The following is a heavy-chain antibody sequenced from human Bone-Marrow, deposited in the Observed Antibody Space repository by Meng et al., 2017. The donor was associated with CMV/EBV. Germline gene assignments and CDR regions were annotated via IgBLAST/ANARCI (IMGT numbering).Heavy chain of an antibody. CDR3: ARVGSSSSRGDYYYGMDV. D-gene: IGHD6-6*01. J-gene: IGHJ6*02. Sequence: GESLKISCKGSGYSFTSYWIGWVRQMPGKGLEWMGIIYPGDSDTRYSPSFQGQVTISADKSISTAYLQWSSLKASDTAMYYCARVGSSSSRGDYYYGMDVWGQGTTVTVSS. CDR2: IYPGDSDT. CDR1: GYSFTSYW. V-gene: IGHV5-51*01.